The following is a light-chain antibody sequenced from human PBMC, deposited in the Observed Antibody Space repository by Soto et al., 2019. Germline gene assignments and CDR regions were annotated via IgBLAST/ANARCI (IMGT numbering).Light chain of an antibody. CDR3: SSYAGSNNLV. V-gene: IGLV2-8*01. CDR1: SGDVGGYNY. CDR2: EVS. J-gene: IGLJ2*01. Sequence: QSALTQPPSASGSPGQSVTISCTGTSGDVGGYNYVSWYQHHPGQAPKLMIYEVSKRPSGVPDRFSGSKSGNTASLTVSGLQAEDEADYYCSSYAGSNNLVFGGGTKLTVL.